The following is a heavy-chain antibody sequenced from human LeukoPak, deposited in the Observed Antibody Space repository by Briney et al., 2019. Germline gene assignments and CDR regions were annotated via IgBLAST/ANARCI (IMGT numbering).Heavy chain of an antibody. CDR3: ARASLGTVVTPNGYFDY. V-gene: IGHV1-69*13. CDR1: GGTFSSYA. Sequence: GASVKVSCTASGGTFSSYAISWVRQAPGQGLEWMGGIIPIFGTANYAQKFQGRVTITADESTSTAYMELSSLRSEDTAVYYCARASLGTVVTPNGYFDYWGQGTLVTVSS. D-gene: IGHD4-23*01. J-gene: IGHJ4*02. CDR2: IIPIFGTA.